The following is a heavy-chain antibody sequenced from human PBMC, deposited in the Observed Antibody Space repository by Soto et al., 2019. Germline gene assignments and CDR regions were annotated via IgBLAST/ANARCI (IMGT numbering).Heavy chain of an antibody. J-gene: IGHJ5*02. V-gene: IGHV3-23*01. CDR3: VKNSGWFKT. Sequence: QLLQSGGGLVQPGGSLTLSCAASGFTFGTTDMSWVRQAPGEGLEWVSTIDGSGGITYYADSVKGRFTISRDNSRNTVYLQMNSLRGDDTALYYCVKNSGWFKTWGQGAQVTVSS. CDR2: IDGSGGIT. CDR1: GFTFGTTD. D-gene: IGHD3-10*01.